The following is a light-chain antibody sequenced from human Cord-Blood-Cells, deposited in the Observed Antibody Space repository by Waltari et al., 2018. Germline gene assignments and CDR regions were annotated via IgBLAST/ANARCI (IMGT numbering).Light chain of an antibody. V-gene: IGLV3-1*01. CDR2: QDS. CDR3: RAWDSSTVV. Sequence: SYELTQPPSVSVSPGQTASITCSGDKLGDKYACWYQQTPGQSPVLVIYQDSKRPSGIPERFYGSNSGNTATLTISGTQAMDEADYFCRAWDSSTVVFGGGTKLTV. CDR1: KLGDKY. J-gene: IGLJ2*01.